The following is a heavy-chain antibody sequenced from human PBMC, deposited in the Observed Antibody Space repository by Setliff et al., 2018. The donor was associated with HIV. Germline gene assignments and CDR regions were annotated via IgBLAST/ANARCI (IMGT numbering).Heavy chain of an antibody. CDR2: IYSSGST. D-gene: IGHD6-19*01. V-gene: IGHV4-59*11. CDR3: ARGLQWLIYPFDY. J-gene: IGHJ4*02. Sequence: LSLPCTVSGGSISSHYWSWIRQPPGKGLEWIGYIYSSGSTNYNPSLKSRVTISVDTSNNRFPLKLSSVTAADTAVYYCARGLQWLIYPFDYWGQGTLVTVSS. CDR1: GGSISSHY.